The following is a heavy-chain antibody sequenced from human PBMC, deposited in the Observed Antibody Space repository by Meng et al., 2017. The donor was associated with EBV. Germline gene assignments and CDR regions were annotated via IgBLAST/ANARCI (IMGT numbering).Heavy chain of an antibody. Sequence: QVQPQQWGEGLLKPSETLSLTCAVYGGSFSGYYWSWIRQPPGKGLEWIGEINHSGSTNYNPSLKSRVTISVDTSKNQFSLKLSSVTAADTAVYYCARGRWLQPGSYFDYWGQGTLVTVSS. CDR1: GGSFSGYY. CDR2: INHSGST. J-gene: IGHJ4*02. D-gene: IGHD5-24*01. CDR3: ARGRWLQPGSYFDY. V-gene: IGHV4-34*01.